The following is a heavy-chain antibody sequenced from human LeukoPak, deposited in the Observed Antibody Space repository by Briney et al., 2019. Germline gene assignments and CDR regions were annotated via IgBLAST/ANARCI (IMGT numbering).Heavy chain of an antibody. CDR2: IKSDGSST. CDR3: ARIPEKSYSYSYTGSYYFDY. V-gene: IGHV3-74*01. J-gene: IGHJ4*02. D-gene: IGHD5-18*01. Sequence: GGALRLSCAASGFTFSSYWMDWVSQAPGKGVVWVSRIKSDGSSTTYADSVKGRFSVSRDNAKNTLYLQMTSLRAEDTAVYYCARIPEKSYSYSYTGSYYFDYWGQGTLVIVSS. CDR1: GFTFSSYW.